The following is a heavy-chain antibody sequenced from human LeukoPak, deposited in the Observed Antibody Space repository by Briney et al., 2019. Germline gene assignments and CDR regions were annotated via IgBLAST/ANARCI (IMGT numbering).Heavy chain of an antibody. D-gene: IGHD3-22*01. J-gene: IGHJ5*02. CDR1: GGSISSSSYY. Sequence: ASQTLSLTCTVSGGSISSSSYYWGWIRQPPGKGLEWIGSIYYSGSTYYNPSLKSRVTISVDTSKNQFSLKLSSVTAADTAVYYCARARTMSSPTEQGRFDPWGQGTLVTVSS. CDR2: IYYSGST. CDR3: ARARTMSSPTEQGRFDP. V-gene: IGHV4-39*01.